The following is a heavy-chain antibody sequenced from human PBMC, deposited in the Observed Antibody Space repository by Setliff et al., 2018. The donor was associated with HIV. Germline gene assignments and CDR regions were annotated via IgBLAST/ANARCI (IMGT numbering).Heavy chain of an antibody. Sequence: PGGSLRLSCAASGFTFDDYGMSWVRQAPGRGLEWVSYISSGSRTIYYADSVKGRFTISRDNAKNSLFLQMSRLRVEDTARYYCARDPEPTGFSGSFGYWGQGTLVTVSS. CDR2: ISSGSRTI. V-gene: IGHV3-48*01. CDR1: GFTFDDYG. D-gene: IGHD1-26*01. CDR3: ARDPEPTGFSGSFGY. J-gene: IGHJ4*02.